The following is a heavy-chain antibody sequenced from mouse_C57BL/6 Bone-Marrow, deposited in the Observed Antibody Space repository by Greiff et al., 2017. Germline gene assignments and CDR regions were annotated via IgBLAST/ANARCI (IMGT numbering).Heavy chain of an antibody. CDR3: AGSDYCYGSTQCAY. D-gene: IGHD1-1*01. CDR2: IDPSDSYT. J-gene: IGHJ3*01. CDR1: GYTFTSYW. Sequence: QVQLQQPGAELVRPGTSVKLSCKASGYTFTSYWMHWVKQRPGQGLEWIGVIDPSDSYTNYNQKFKGKATLTVDTSSSTAYMQLSSLTSEDSAVYYCAGSDYCYGSTQCAYWGQGTMVTVSA. V-gene: IGHV1-59*01.